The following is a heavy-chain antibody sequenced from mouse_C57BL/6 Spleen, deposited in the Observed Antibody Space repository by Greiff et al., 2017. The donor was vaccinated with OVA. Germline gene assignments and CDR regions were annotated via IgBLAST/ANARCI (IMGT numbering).Heavy chain of an antibody. Sequence: QVQLKQPGAELVMPGASVKLSCKASGYTFTSYWMHWVKQRPGQGLEWIGEIDPSDSYTNYNQKFKGKSTLTVDKSSSTAYMQLSSLTSEDSAVYYCARGYGSSYVLAYWGQGTLVTVSA. CDR1: GYTFTSYW. CDR2: IDPSDSYT. V-gene: IGHV1-69*01. J-gene: IGHJ3*01. CDR3: ARGYGSSYVLAY. D-gene: IGHD1-1*01.